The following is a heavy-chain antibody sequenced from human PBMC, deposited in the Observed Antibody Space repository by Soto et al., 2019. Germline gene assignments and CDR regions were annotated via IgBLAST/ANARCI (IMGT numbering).Heavy chain of an antibody. CDR3: ASIPASIAAAGTGQGAYYYYYMDV. J-gene: IGHJ6*03. CDR2: IYYSGGT. Sequence: SETLSLTCTVSGGSISSYYWSWIRQPPGKGLEWIGYIYYSGGTNYNPSLKSRVTISVDTSKNQFSLKLSSVTAADTAVYYCASIPASIAAAGTGQGAYYYYYMDVWGKGTTVTVSS. D-gene: IGHD6-13*01. CDR1: GGSISSYY. V-gene: IGHV4-59*12.